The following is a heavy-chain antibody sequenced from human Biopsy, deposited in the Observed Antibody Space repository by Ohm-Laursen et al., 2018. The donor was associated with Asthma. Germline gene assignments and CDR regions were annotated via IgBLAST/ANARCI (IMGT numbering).Heavy chain of an antibody. Sequence: RSLRLSCAAPGFSFSNFGMHWVRQAPGKGLEWVAVISFDGSNEDYADSVKGRFTISRDNSKSTLFLEMNSLRPEDTAVYYCAKELFPGWELRRGPDSWGQGTLVTVSS. J-gene: IGHJ4*02. D-gene: IGHD1-26*01. CDR3: AKELFPGWELRRGPDS. CDR1: GFSFSNFG. CDR2: ISFDGSNE. V-gene: IGHV3-30*18.